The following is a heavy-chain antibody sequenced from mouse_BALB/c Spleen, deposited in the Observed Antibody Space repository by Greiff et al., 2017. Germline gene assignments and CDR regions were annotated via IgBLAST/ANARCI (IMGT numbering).Heavy chain of an antibody. CDR1: GYSFTSYW. CDR2: IDPSDSET. D-gene: IGHD2-14*01. CDR3: ARYRPYYFDY. Sequence: VQLQQSGPQLVRPGASVKISCKASGYSFTSYWMHWVKQRPGQGLEWIGMIDPSDSETRLNQKFKDKATLTVDKSSSTAYMQLSSPTSEDSAVYYCARYRPYYFDYWGQGTTLTVSS. V-gene: IGHV1S126*01. J-gene: IGHJ2*01.